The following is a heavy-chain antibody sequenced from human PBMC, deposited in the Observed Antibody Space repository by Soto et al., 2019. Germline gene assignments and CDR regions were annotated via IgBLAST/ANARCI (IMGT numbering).Heavy chain of an antibody. D-gene: IGHD6-19*01. CDR2: IYNTDNS. CDR3: AREVPVADTGYYDY. J-gene: IGHJ4*02. V-gene: IGHV4-4*07. CDR1: GGSISSSF. Sequence: SETLSLTCTVSGGSISSSFLTWIRQPAGKGLEWIGRIYNTDNSNYNPSLKSRATMSVDTSKNQFSLNLRSVTAADTAVYYCAREVPVADTGYYDYWGQGILVTVYS.